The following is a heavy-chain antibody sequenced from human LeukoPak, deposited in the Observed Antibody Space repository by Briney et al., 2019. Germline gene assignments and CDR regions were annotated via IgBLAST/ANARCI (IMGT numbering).Heavy chain of an antibody. CDR2: ISWNSASI. J-gene: IGHJ4*02. D-gene: IGHD3-22*01. V-gene: IGHV3-9*01. CDR3: VSEKCYYDSSGYHRYYFDY. Sequence: GGSLRLSCAASGFTFDDYAMHWVRQVPGKGLDWVSGISWNSASIGYADSVKGRFTISRDNAKNSLYLQMNSLRAEDTALYYCVSEKCYYDSSGYHRYYFDYWGQGALVTVSS. CDR1: GFTFDDYA.